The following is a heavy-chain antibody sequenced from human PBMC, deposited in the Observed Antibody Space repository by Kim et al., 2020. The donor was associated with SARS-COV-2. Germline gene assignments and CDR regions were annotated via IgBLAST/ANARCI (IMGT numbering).Heavy chain of an antibody. CDR3: TGPSVT. CDR2: DSGSRT. Sequence: DSGSRTFTADTLKGRFPISRDNSKNTLYLQLDSLRSEDTAVYYFTGPSVTWGQGTLVTVSS. D-gene: IGHD4-17*01. J-gene: IGHJ5*02. V-gene: IGHV3-53*01.